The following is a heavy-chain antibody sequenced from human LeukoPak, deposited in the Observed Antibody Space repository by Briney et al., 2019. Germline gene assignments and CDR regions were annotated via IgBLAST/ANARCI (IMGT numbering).Heavy chain of an antibody. CDR2: IKKDGFFS. J-gene: IGHJ4*02. Sequence: PGGSLRLSCAASGFTFRTYSMNWVRQAPGKGLVWISLIKKDGFFSTYADSVKGRFTISRDDAKNTLYLQMDSLRADDTAVYYCATDLDYTFDYWGRGTLVTVSS. V-gene: IGHV3-74*03. D-gene: IGHD4-11*01. CDR1: GFTFRTYS. CDR3: ATDLDYTFDY.